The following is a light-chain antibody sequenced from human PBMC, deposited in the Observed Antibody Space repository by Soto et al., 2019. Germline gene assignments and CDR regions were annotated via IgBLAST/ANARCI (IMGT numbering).Light chain of an antibody. J-gene: IGKJ2*01. CDR1: QDISNY. CDR2: DAS. Sequence: DIQMTQSPSSLSASVGDRVTITCQASQDISNYLNWYQQKPGKVPKLLIYDASNLETGVPSRFSGSGSVTYFTFTISSLQPEDIATYYCQQYDNLPYTFGQGTKLEIK. CDR3: QQYDNLPYT. V-gene: IGKV1-33*01.